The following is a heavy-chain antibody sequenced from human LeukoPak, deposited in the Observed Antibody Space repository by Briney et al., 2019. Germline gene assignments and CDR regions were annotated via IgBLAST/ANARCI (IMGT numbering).Heavy chain of an antibody. CDR3: ARERIAAAVNDY. V-gene: IGHV4-59*01. Sequence: SETLSLTCTVSGGSISSYYWSWIRQPPGKGLEWIGYIYYSGSTNYNPSLKSRVTISVDTSKNQFSLKLSSVTAADTAVYYCARERIAAAVNDYWGQGTLVTVSS. CDR1: GGSISSYY. D-gene: IGHD6-13*01. CDR2: IYYSGST. J-gene: IGHJ4*02.